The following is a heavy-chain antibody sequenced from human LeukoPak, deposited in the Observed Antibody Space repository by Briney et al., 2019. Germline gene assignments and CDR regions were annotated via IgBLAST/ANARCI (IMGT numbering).Heavy chain of an antibody. CDR3: ARGHYDILTGYYSEDY. D-gene: IGHD3-9*01. Sequence: SETLSLTCTVSGGSISSYYWSWIRQPPGKGLEWIGYIYYSGSTNYTPSLKSRVTISVDTSKNQFSLKLSSVTAADTAVYYCARGHYDILTGYYSEDYWGQGTLVTVSS. CDR2: IYYSGST. CDR1: GGSISSYY. J-gene: IGHJ4*02. V-gene: IGHV4-59*01.